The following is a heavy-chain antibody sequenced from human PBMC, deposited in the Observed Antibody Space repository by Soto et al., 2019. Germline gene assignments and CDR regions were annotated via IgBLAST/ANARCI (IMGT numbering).Heavy chain of an antibody. CDR2: IRSKANSYAT. V-gene: IGHV3-73*01. CDR3: TSRAAAGDY. J-gene: IGHJ4*02. Sequence: EVQLVESGGGLVQPGGSLKLSCAASGFTFSGSAMHWVRQASGKGLEWVGRIRSKANSYATAYAASVKGRFTISRDDSKNTAYLQMNSLKPEDTAVYYCTSRAAAGDYWGQGTLVTVSS. CDR1: GFTFSGSA. D-gene: IGHD6-13*01.